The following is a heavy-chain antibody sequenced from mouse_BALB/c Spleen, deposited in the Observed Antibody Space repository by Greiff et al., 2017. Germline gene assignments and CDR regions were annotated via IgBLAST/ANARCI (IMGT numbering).Heavy chain of an antibody. D-gene: IGHD1-1*01. V-gene: IGHV3-8*02. CDR1: GDSITSGY. CDR2: ISYSGST. J-gene: IGHJ1*01. Sequence: EVKLQESGPSLVKPSQTLSLTCSVTGDSITSGYWNWIRKFPGNKLEYMGYISYSGSTYYNPSLKSRISITRDTSKNQYYLQLNSVTTEDTATYYCARKGDYYGSRAFDVWGAGTTVTVSS. CDR3: ARKGDYYGSRAFDV.